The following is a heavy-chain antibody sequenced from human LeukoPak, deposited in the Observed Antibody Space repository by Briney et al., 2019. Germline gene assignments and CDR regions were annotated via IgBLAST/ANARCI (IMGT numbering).Heavy chain of an antibody. CDR3: ASSGHSYGYMQGYYFDY. V-gene: IGHV3-74*01. Sequence: GGSLRLSCAASGFTFSSYWMHWVRQDPGKGLVWVSHINNDGSITNYADSVKGRFTISRDNAKNTLYLQMNSLRAEDTAVYYCASSGHSYGYMQGYYFDYWGQGTLVTVSS. J-gene: IGHJ4*02. D-gene: IGHD5-18*01. CDR2: INNDGSIT. CDR1: GFTFSSYW.